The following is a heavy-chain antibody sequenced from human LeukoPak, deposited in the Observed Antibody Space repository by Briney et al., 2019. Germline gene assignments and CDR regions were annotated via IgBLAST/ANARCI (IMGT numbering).Heavy chain of an antibody. V-gene: IGHV3-21*01. CDR3: AITPTHGPRALRYYGSGSPDFDY. CDR1: GFTFSSYS. Sequence: PGGSLRLSCAASGFTFSSYSMNWVRQAPGKGLEWVSSISSSSSYIYYADSVKGRFTISRDNAKNSLYLQMNSLRAEDTAVYYCAITPTHGPRALRYYGSGSPDFDYWGQGTLVTVSS. J-gene: IGHJ4*02. D-gene: IGHD3-10*01. CDR2: ISSSSSYI.